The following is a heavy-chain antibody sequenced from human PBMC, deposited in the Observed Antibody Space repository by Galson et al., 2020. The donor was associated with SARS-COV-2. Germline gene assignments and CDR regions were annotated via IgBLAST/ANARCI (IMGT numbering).Heavy chain of an antibody. Sequence: GGSLRLSCAASGFTFSSYGMHWVRQAPGKGLEWVAFIRYDGSNKYYADSVKGRFTISRDNSKSTLYLQMNSLRAEDTAVYYCAKDGMSGDCGLGAVDFSCKGTTVTISS. CDR2: IRYDGSNK. J-gene: IGHJ6*04. D-gene: IGHD2-21*02. CDR3: AKDGMSGDCGLGAVDF. CDR1: GFTFSSYG. V-gene: IGHV3-30*02.